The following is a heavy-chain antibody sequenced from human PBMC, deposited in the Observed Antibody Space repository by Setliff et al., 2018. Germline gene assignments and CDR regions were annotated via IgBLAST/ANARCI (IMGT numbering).Heavy chain of an antibody. J-gene: IGHJ4*02. D-gene: IGHD2-2*01. Sequence: SETLSLTCSVSGASISTTYYYWDWIRQSPEKGLEWIGTIYQNGITYYNPSLKSRVTISVDTSKNQFSLKLSSVTAADTGVYYCASCRYQVPYDYWGQGILVTVSS. CDR3: ASCRYQVPYDY. CDR2: IYQNGIT. V-gene: IGHV4-39*01. CDR1: GASISTTYYY.